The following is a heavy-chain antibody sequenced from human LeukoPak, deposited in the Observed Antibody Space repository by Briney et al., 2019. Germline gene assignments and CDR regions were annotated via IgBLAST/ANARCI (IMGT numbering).Heavy chain of an antibody. CDR3: ARPYCSGGSCYFDY. V-gene: IGHV3-74*01. Sequence: GGSLRLSCAASGFTFRSYWMHWVRQAPGKGLVWVSRINSDGSNINYADSVKGRFTISRDNAKNMLWLQVNSLRAEDTAVYYCARPYCSGGSCYFDYWGQGTLVTVSS. CDR2: INSDGSNI. J-gene: IGHJ4*02. CDR1: GFTFRSYW. D-gene: IGHD2-15*01.